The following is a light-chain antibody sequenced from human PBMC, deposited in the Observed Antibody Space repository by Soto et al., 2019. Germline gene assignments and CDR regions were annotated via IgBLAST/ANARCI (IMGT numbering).Light chain of an antibody. J-gene: IGKJ4*01. CDR3: QHFDTLIT. CDR2: DAS. CDR1: QSINNNY. Sequence: EIVLTQSPATLSLSPGERATLSCGASQSINNNYLAWYQQKPGLAPRLLIYDASTRAAGIPDRFSGSGSGTDFTLTISRLEPEDFAVYYFQHFDTLITFGGGTKVEIK. V-gene: IGKV3D-20*01.